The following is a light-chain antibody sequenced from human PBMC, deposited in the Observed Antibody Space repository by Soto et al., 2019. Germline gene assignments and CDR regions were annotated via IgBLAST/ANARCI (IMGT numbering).Light chain of an antibody. J-gene: IGLJ1*01. CDR3: CSYAGNNNV. CDR2: EVT. V-gene: IGLV2-8*01. Sequence: QSALTQPPSASGSPGQSVTISCTGTSSDVGGHNYVSWYQQHPGKAHKLMIYEVTQRPSGVPDRFSGSKSGNTASLTVSGLQAEDEADYYCCSYAGNNNVFGTGTKLTVL. CDR1: SSDVGGHNY.